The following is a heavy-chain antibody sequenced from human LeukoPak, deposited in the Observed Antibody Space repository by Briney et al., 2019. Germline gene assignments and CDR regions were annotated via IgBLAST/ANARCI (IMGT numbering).Heavy chain of an antibody. D-gene: IGHD3-10*01. J-gene: IGHJ6*03. CDR2: ISPSGSST. CDR1: GYTFTSYY. V-gene: IGHV1-46*01. CDR3: ARERLWFGELSGGMDV. Sequence: ASVKVSCKASGYTFTSYYMHWVRQAPGQGLEWLGIISPSGSSTSYAQKFQGRVTMTRDMSTSTVYMELSSLRSEDTAVYYCARERLWFGELSGGMDVWGKGTTVTISS.